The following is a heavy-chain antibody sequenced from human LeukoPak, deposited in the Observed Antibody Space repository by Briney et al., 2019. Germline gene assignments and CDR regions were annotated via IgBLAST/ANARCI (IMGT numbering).Heavy chain of an antibody. J-gene: IGHJ4*02. V-gene: IGHV3-23*01. CDR3: ARANLVVAAGFDY. Sequence: GGSLRLSCAASGFTFSSYAMSWVRQAPGKGLEWVSAISGSGGSTYYADSVKGQFTISRDNSKNTLYLQMNSLRAEDTAVYYCARANLVVAAGFDYWGQGTLVTVSS. D-gene: IGHD2-15*01. CDR1: GFTFSSYA. CDR2: ISGSGGST.